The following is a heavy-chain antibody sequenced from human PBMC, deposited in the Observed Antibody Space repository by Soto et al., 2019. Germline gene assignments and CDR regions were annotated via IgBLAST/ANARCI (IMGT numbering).Heavy chain of an antibody. V-gene: IGHV1-18*01. J-gene: IGHJ4*01. D-gene: IGHD6-25*01. CDR1: GYIFTNYD. CDR2: ISAYNGNT. Sequence: QVQMVQSGAEVKKPGASVKVSCRASGYIFTNYDITWVRQAPGQGLEWVGWISAYNGNTNFAQKLQDRVTLTTDTSTSIAYMELSSLRSDDTAVYYCARGADGDYWGHGTLVTVSS. CDR3: ARGADGDY.